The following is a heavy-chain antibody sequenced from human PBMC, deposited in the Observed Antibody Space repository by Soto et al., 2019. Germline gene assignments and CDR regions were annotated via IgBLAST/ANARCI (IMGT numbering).Heavy chain of an antibody. J-gene: IGHJ4*02. CDR3: AKGPHTNVGWPYYFES. CDR2: SSPRGDTI. D-gene: IGHD6-19*01. CDR1: GFSLANYP. Sequence: GGSLRLSCVASGFSLANYPMNWVRQTPGKGLEWISYSSPRGDTIYYADSVEGRFTISRDNARNSLSLHMSNLRDEDSALYYCAKGPHTNVGWPYYFESWGPGVPVTVSS. V-gene: IGHV3-48*02.